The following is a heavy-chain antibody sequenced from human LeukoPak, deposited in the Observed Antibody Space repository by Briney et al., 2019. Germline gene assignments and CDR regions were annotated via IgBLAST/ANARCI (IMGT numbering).Heavy chain of an antibody. J-gene: IGHJ4*02. Sequence: SGGSLRLSCAASGFTFSSYAMSWVRQAPGKGLEWVSAISGSGGSTYYADSVKGRFTISRDNSKNTLYLQMNSLRAEDTAVYYCAKDPHSGSYLDYWGQGTLVTVSS. CDR1: GFTFSSYA. CDR2: ISGSGGST. CDR3: AKDPHSGSYLDY. V-gene: IGHV3-23*01. D-gene: IGHD1-26*01.